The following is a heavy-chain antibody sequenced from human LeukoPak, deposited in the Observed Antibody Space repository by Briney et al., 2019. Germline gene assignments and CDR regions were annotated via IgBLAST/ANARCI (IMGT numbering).Heavy chain of an antibody. J-gene: IGHJ4*02. CDR1: GGSFSGYY. CDR3: ARHIAAAGKIDY. Sequence: SETLSLTCAVYGGSFSGYYWSWIRQPPGKGPEWIGEINHSGSTNYNPSLKSRVTISVDTSENQFSLKLSSVTAADTAVYYCARHIAAAGKIDYWGQGTLVTVSS. D-gene: IGHD6-13*01. CDR2: INHSGST. V-gene: IGHV4-34*01.